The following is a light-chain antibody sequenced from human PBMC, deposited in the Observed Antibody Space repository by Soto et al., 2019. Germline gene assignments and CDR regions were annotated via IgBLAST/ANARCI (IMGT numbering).Light chain of an antibody. V-gene: IGKV3-15*01. Sequence: IVLTQSPATLSVSPGEGATISCSASQRLSTHLAWYQQITGQAPRLLIYGTSTRAAGIPARFSGRGSGTEFTLTISSLQSEDFAVYHCQQYHDWPITFGQGRRPEIK. CDR1: QRLSTH. CDR2: GTS. J-gene: IGKJ5*01. CDR3: QQYHDWPIT.